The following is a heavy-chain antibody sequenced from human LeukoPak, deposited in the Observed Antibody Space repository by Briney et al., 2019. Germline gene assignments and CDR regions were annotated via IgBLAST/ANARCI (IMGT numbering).Heavy chain of an antibody. V-gene: IGHV3-30*18. CDR2: ISYDGGNK. CDR1: GFTFSSYG. Sequence: GGSLRLSCAASGFTFSSYGMHWVRQAPGKGLEWVAVISYDGGNKYYADSVKGRFTISRDNSKNTLYLKMNSLRAEDTAVYYCAKTSGSYYMIDYWGQGTLVTVSS. J-gene: IGHJ4*02. D-gene: IGHD1-26*01. CDR3: AKTSGSYYMIDY.